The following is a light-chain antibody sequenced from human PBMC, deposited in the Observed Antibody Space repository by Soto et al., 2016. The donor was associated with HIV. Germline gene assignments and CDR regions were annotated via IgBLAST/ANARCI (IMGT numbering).Light chain of an antibody. J-gene: IGKJ1*01. CDR3: QQYNRYPWT. Sequence: DIQMTQSPSTLSASVGDRVTITCRASQSVGNWLAWYQQKPGKAPKLLIYKASNLEGGVPSRFSGSGSETDFTLTISSLQPDDIATYYCQQYNRYPWTFGQRDQGGNQ. CDR1: QSVGNW. V-gene: IGKV1-5*03. CDR2: KAS.